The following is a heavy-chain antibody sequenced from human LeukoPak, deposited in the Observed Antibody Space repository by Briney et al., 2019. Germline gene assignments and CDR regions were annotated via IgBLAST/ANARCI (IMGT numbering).Heavy chain of an antibody. J-gene: IGHJ3*02. CDR2: ISSSSSYI. V-gene: IGHV3-21*01. Sequence: GGSLRLSCAASGFTFSSYSMNWVRQAPGKGLEWVSSISSSSSYIYYADSVKGRFTISRDNAKNSLYLQMNSLRAEDTAVYYCALTTVVTTGDAFDIWGQGTMVTVSS. CDR3: ALTTVVTTGDAFDI. CDR1: GFTFSSYS. D-gene: IGHD4-23*01.